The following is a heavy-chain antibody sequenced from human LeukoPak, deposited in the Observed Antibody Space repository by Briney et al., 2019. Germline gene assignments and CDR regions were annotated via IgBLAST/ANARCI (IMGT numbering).Heavy chain of an antibody. J-gene: IGHJ4*02. Sequence: GGSLRLSCAASGFTFSNYGMHWVRQAPGKGLEWVAVIWYDGSNTFYADSVKGRFTISRDNSKNTLYLQMNGLRDEDTAVYYCARDPGTVTYYFDYWGQGTLVTVSS. CDR3: ARDPGTVTYYFDY. V-gene: IGHV3-33*01. CDR2: IWYDGSNT. D-gene: IGHD4-11*01. CDR1: GFTFSNYG.